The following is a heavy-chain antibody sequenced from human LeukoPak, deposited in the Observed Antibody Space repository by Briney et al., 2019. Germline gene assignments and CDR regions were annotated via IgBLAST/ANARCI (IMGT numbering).Heavy chain of an antibody. Sequence: GASVKVSCKASGYTFTSYGIIWVRQAPGQGLEWMGWISAYNGNTNYAQKLQGRVTMTTHTSTSTAHKALRSLRSDDTAVYYCARLNVDTAMVIDYWGQGTLVTVSS. D-gene: IGHD5-18*01. CDR2: ISAYNGNT. J-gene: IGHJ4*02. CDR3: ARLNVDTAMVIDY. V-gene: IGHV1-18*01. CDR1: GYTFTSYG.